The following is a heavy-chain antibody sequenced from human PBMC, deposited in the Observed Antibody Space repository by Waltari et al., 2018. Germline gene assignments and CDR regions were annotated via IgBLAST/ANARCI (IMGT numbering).Heavy chain of an antibody. CDR3: AAALGGGISASRPFHF. CDR1: GDTFTDNY. CDR2: LDPEDGQA. J-gene: IGHJ3*01. V-gene: IGHV1-69-2*01. D-gene: IGHD3-10*01. Sequence: EVQLLQSGAEVKKPGTPVKISCKVSGDTFTDNYIHRRQQAPGKGLQWMGLLDPEDGQAVYAEKFQGRVTMTADTSIHTAYMELTSLTSEDTAFYYCAAALGGGISASRPFHFWGQGTMITVSS.